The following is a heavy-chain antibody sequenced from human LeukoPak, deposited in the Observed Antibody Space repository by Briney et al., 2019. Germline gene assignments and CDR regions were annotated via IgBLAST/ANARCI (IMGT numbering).Heavy chain of an antibody. CDR3: ARDRLYDSSGHGYYYYYYMDV. D-gene: IGHD3-22*01. Sequence: SETLSLTCAVYGGSFSGYYWSWIRQPPGKGLEWIGSIYYSGSTYYNPSLKSRVTISVDTSKNQFSLKLSSVTAADTAVYYCARDRLYDSSGHGYYYYYYMDVWGKGTTVTVSS. CDR2: IYYSGST. CDR1: GGSFSGYY. V-gene: IGHV4-34*01. J-gene: IGHJ6*03.